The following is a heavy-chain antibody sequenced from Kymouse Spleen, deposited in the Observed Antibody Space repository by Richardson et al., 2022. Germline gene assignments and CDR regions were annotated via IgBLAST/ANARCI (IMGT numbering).Heavy chain of an antibody. Sequence: QVQLVESGGGLVKPGGSLRLSCAASGFTFSDYYMSWIRQAPGKGLEWVSYISSSGSTIYYADSVKGRFTISRDNAKNSLYLQMNSLRAEDTAVYYCAREEEITGTTYYYYYYGMDVWGQGTTVTVSS. CDR3: AREEEITGTTYYYYYYGMDV. J-gene: IGHJ6*02. D-gene: IGHD1-7*01. CDR2: ISSSGSTI. CDR1: GFTFSDYY. V-gene: IGHV3-11*01.